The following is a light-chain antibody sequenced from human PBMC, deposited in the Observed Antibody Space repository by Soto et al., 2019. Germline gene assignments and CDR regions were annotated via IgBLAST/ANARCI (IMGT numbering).Light chain of an antibody. Sequence: DIQMTQSPSTLSASVGDRVTITSRASQSVGRWLAWYQQKPGRAPTVLIYKASTLKYGVPPRFSGSGSGTEFSLTITSLQPDGSATYFCQHYDSFSTFGQGTKVEIK. J-gene: IGKJ1*01. CDR1: QSVGRW. CDR3: QHYDSFST. V-gene: IGKV1-5*03. CDR2: KAS.